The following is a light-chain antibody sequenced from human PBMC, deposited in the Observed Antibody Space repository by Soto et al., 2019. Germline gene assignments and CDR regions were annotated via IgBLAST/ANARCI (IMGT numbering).Light chain of an antibody. CDR2: DAS. CDR1: QSVSSSY. CDR3: HQRGNGPPWT. Sequence: EIVLTQSPATLSLSPGERATLSCRASQSVSSSYLAWYQQKPGQPPRLLIYDASKRATGIPPRFSGSGSTTDFTLTISSLEPEDFAVYYCHQRGNGPPWTFGQGTKVDIK. J-gene: IGKJ1*01. V-gene: IGKV3-11*01.